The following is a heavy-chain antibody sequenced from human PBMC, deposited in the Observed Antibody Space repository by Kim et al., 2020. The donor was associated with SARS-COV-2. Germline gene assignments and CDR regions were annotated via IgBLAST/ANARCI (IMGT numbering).Heavy chain of an antibody. V-gene: IGHV4-39*01. J-gene: IGHJ4*02. CDR2: T. D-gene: IGHD1-26*01. CDR3: ASLSGSRTYDY. Sequence: TYSSPSLTSRVTISVDTSKNQFSLKLSSVTAADTAVYYCASLSGSRTYDYWGQGTLVTVSS.